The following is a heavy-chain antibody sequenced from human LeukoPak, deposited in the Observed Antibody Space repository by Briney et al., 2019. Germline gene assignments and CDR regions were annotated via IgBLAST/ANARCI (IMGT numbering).Heavy chain of an antibody. CDR2: ISSKAYGGTT. D-gene: IGHD6-19*01. CDR1: GFTFGDYA. CDR3: TRAVAGRYFDH. V-gene: IGHV3-49*04. J-gene: IGHJ4*02. Sequence: GGSLRLSCTASGFTFGDYAMTWVRQAPGKGLEWVSFISSKAYGGTTEYAASVKGRFTISRDDSKNIAYLQVNTLKTEDTAVYYCTRAVAGRYFDHWGQGTLVTVSS.